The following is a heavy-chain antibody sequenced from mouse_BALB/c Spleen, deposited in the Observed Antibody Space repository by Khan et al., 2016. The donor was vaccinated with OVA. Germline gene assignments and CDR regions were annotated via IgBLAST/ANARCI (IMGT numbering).Heavy chain of an antibody. Sequence: EVELVESGGDLVGPGGSLKLSCAASGFTFSSYSMSWVRQTPDKRLEWVATISSGGDYTYYPDIVKGRFTISRDNAKNTLYLQMSSLKSEDTAMYYCASHLTGSFAYWGQGTLVAVSA. J-gene: IGHJ3*01. CDR2: ISSGGDYT. D-gene: IGHD4-1*01. CDR1: GFTFSSYS. V-gene: IGHV5-6*01. CDR3: ASHLTGSFAY.